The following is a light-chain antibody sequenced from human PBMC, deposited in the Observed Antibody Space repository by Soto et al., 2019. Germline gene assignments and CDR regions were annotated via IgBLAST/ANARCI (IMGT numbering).Light chain of an antibody. Sequence: QSALTQPPFASGSPGQSVTISCTGTSSDVGGYNYVSWYQQYPGKAPKLMIYEVSKRPSGVPDRFSGSKSGNTASLTVSGLQAEDEADYYCSSFAGSTHVVFGGGTKLTVL. CDR2: EVS. CDR3: SSFAGSTHVV. J-gene: IGLJ2*01. CDR1: SSDVGGYNY. V-gene: IGLV2-8*01.